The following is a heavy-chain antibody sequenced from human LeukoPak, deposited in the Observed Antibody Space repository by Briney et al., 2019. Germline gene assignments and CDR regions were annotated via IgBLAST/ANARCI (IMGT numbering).Heavy chain of an antibody. CDR1: GFTFSNAW. Sequence: GGSLRLSCSASGFTFSNAWMSWVRQAPGKGLEWVGRIKSKTDGGTTDYAAPVKGRFTISRDDSKNTLYLQMSSLKTEDTAVYYCTTGVEYYYDSSGRRPFDYWGQGTLVTVSS. D-gene: IGHD3-22*01. J-gene: IGHJ4*02. CDR3: TTGVEYYYDSSGRRPFDY. V-gene: IGHV3-15*01. CDR2: IKSKTDGGTT.